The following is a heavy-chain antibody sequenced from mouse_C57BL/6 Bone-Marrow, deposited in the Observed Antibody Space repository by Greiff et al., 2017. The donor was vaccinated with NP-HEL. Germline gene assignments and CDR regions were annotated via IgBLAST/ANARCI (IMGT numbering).Heavy chain of an antibody. V-gene: IGHV3-6*01. CDR2: ISYDGSN. J-gene: IGHJ1*03. CDR1: GYSITSGYY. Sequence: EVKLMESGPGLVKPSQSLSLTCSVTGYSITSGYYWNWIRQFPGNKQEWTGYISYDGSNNYNPTLKNRISITRDTSKNQFFLKLNSVTTEDTATYYCAKRYFDVWGTGTTVTVSS. CDR3: AKRYFDV.